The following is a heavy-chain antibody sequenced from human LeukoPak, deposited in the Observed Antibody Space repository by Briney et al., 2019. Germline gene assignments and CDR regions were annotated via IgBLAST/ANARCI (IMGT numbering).Heavy chain of an antibody. D-gene: IGHD4-17*01. CDR1: GGSFSGYY. CDR3: ARHGDYGSADFDY. CDR2: IYYSGST. Sequence: PSETLSLTCAVYGGSFSGYYWSWIRQPPGKGLEWIGYIYYSGSTNYNPSLKSRVTISVDTSKNQFSLKLSSVTAADTAVYYCARHGDYGSADFDYWGQGTLVTVSS. V-gene: IGHV4-59*08. J-gene: IGHJ4*02.